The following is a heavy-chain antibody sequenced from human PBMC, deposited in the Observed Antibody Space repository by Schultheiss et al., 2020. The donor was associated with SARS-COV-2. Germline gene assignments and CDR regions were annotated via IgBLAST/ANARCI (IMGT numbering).Heavy chain of an antibody. J-gene: IGHJ5*02. Sequence: ASVKVSCKASGYTFTGYYMHWVRQAPGQGLEWMGWINPNSGGTNYAQKFQGRVTMTRDTSISTAYIDLSRLTSDDTAVYYCAREASGWYWFDPWGQGTQVTVSS. CDR3: AREASGWYWFDP. CDR2: INPNSGGT. D-gene: IGHD6-19*01. V-gene: IGHV1-2*02. CDR1: GYTFTGYY.